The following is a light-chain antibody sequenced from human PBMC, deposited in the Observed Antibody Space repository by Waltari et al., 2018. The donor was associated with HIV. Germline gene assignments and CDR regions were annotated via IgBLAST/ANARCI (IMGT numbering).Light chain of an antibody. CDR1: SSDVGGYNY. CDR3: CSYADNYPVV. V-gene: IGLV2-11*01. J-gene: IGLJ2*01. Sequence: QSALPQPRPVSGSPGPSVPISCTGTSSDVGGYNYVSRYQHHQGKAPKFMIYDVNKRPSGVPDRFSGSKSGNTASLTISGLQAEDEADYYCCSYADNYPVVFGGGTKLTVL. CDR2: DVN.